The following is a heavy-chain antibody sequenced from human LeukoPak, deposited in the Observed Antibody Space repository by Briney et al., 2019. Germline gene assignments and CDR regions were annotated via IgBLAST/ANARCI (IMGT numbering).Heavy chain of an antibody. CDR1: RFTFSSYA. V-gene: IGHV3-30-3*01. CDR2: ISYDGSNK. D-gene: IGHD5-18*01. Sequence: GGSLRLSCAASRFTFSSYAMHWVRQAPGKGLEWVAVISYDGSNKYYADSVKGRFTISRDNSKNTLYLQMNSLRAEDTAVYYCARGGYSYGSPRDYWGQGTLVTVSS. J-gene: IGHJ4*02. CDR3: ARGGYSYGSPRDY.